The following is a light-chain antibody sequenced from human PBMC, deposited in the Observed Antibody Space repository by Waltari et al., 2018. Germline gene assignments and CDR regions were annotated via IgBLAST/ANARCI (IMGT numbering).Light chain of an antibody. J-gene: IGKJ4*01. V-gene: IGKV3-11*01. CDR3: QQRSDWPILT. Sequence: EIVLTQSPATLSLSPGERATLSCRASQSVSSYLAWYQQKAGQAPRLLIYDAFNRATGIPARFSGSGSGTDFTLTISSLEPEGFAVYYCQQRSDWPILTFGGGTKVEIK. CDR2: DAF. CDR1: QSVSSY.